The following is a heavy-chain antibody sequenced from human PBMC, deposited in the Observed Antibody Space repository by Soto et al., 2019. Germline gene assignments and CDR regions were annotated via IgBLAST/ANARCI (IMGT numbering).Heavy chain of an antibody. D-gene: IGHD6-19*01. V-gene: IGHV4-59*08. CDR3: ARFIAVAGNYYFDY. J-gene: IGHJ4*02. CDR2: IYYSGST. CDR1: GGSISSYY. Sequence: SETLSLTCTVSGGSISSYYWSWIRQPPGKGLEWIGYIYYSGSTNYNPSLKSRVTISVDTSKNQFSLKLSSVTAADTAVYYCARFIAVAGNYYFDYWGQGTLVTVSS.